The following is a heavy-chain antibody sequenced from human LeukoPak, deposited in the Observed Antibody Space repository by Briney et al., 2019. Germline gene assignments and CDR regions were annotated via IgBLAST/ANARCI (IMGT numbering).Heavy chain of an antibody. V-gene: IGHV4-59*01. CDR2: IYYSGST. CDR3: ARGRVSSSTYYSTYYYYFYMDV. D-gene: IGHD3-22*01. Sequence: SETLSLTCTVSGGSISSYYWSWIRQPPGKGLEWIGYIYYSGSTNYNPSLNGRVTISRDTSKNHFSLRLRSVTAADTAVYFCARGRVSSSTYYSTYYYYFYMDVWGKGTTVTVSS. CDR1: GGSISSYY. J-gene: IGHJ6*03.